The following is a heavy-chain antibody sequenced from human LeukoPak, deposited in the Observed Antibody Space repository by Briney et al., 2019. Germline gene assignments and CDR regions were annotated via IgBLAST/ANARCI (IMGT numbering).Heavy chain of an antibody. CDR3: ARHKRRDSSGYFAFDL. D-gene: IGHD3-22*01. Sequence: SETLSLTCTVSGGPISSYYWSWIRRPPGKGLEWIGQIHCSGVTNYNSSLKSRVTISVDTSKSQLSLSLSSVTAADTALYYCARHKRRDSSGYFAFDLWGQGTMVTVSS. V-gene: IGHV4-59*08. CDR2: IHCSGVT. CDR1: GGPISSYY. J-gene: IGHJ3*01.